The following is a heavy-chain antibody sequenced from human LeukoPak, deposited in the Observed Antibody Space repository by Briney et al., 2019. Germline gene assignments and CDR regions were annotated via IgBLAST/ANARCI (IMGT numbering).Heavy chain of an antibody. V-gene: IGHV3-30-3*01. Sequence: GRSLRLSCAASGFTFSSYAMHWVRQAPGKGLEWVAVISYDGSNKYYADSVKGRFTISRDSSKNTLYLQMNSLRVEDTAVYYCAKYAPPTTALTRFFDDWGQGTLVTVSS. D-gene: IGHD4-17*01. CDR1: GFTFSSYA. CDR2: ISYDGSNK. J-gene: IGHJ4*02. CDR3: AKYAPPTTALTRFFDD.